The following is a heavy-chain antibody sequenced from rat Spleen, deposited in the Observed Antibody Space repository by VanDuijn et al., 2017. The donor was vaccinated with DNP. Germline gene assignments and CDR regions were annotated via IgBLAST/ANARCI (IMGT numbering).Heavy chain of an antibody. V-gene: IGHV5-25*01. D-gene: IGHD1-11*01. J-gene: IGHJ2*01. Sequence: EVQLVESGGGLVQPGRSMTLSCAASGFSVSDYYMAWVRQAQSTGLEWVASISTGRGTTYYRDSVQGRFIISRDNTKTTLNLQMDSLRSEDTATYYCVTRGKYGGYDYWGQGVMVTVSS. CDR3: VTRGKYGGYDY. CDR2: ISTGRGTT. CDR1: GFSVSDYY.